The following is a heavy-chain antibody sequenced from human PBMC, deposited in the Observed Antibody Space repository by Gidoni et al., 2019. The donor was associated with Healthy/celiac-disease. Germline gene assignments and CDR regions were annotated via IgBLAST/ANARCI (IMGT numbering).Heavy chain of an antibody. CDR2: IYYGGST. D-gene: IGHD3-22*01. V-gene: IGHV4-39*01. Sequence: QLQLQESGPGLVKPSETLSLTCTVSGGSISSSSYYWGWIRQPPGKGLEWIGSIYYGGSTYYNPSLKSRVTISVDTSKNQFSLKLSSVTAADTAVYYCARRVSSGYIDYWGQGTLVTVSS. CDR1: GGSISSSSYY. CDR3: ARRVSSGYIDY. J-gene: IGHJ4*02.